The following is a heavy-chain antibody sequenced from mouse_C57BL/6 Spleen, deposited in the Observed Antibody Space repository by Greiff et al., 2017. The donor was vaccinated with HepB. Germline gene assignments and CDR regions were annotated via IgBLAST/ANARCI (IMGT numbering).Heavy chain of an antibody. CDR1: GYTFTDYN. J-gene: IGHJ2*01. CDR2: INPNNGGT. V-gene: IGHV1-22*01. CDR3: ARSDDGYYGKYFDY. D-gene: IGHD2-3*01. Sequence: EVKVVESGPELVKPGASVKMSCKASGYTFTDYNMHWVKQSHGKSLEWIGYINPNNGGTSYNQKFKGKATLTVNKSSSTAYMELRSLTSEDSAVYYCARSDDGYYGKYFDYWGQGTTLTVSS.